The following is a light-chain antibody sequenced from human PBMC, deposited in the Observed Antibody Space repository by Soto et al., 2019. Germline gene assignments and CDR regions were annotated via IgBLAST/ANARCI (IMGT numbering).Light chain of an antibody. J-gene: IGKJ4*01. CDR2: DAS. V-gene: IGKV1-33*01. Sequence: DIQMTQSPSSLSASVGDRVTITCQASQDINIYLNWYQQKPGKAPKLLIYDASNLETGVPSRFSGSGSGTEFTFTISSLQPEYIATYFCQQYLNLLTFGGGTKVEIK. CDR3: QQYLNLLT. CDR1: QDINIY.